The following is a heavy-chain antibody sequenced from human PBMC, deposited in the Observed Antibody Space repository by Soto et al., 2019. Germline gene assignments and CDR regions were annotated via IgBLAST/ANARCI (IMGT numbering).Heavy chain of an antibody. CDR1: GYTFINYA. D-gene: IGHD4-4*01. CDR2: IGPYNGNT. V-gene: IGHV1-18*01. J-gene: IGHJ4*02. CDR3: ARDSDLSNYAGDF. Sequence: QVQLVPSGAEVRKPGASAKVSCKTSGYTFINYAFNWVRQAPGQGLEWMGWIGPYNGNTNYAQKFQGRVTMTTDTSTATAYMELRSLRSGDTAVYYCARDSDLSNYAGDFWGQGTLVTVSS.